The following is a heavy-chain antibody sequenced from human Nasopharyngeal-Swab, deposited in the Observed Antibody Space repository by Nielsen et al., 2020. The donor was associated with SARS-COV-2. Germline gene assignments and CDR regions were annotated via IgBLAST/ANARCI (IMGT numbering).Heavy chain of an antibody. CDR2: VYYSGST. Sequence: SETLSLTCTVSGGPISSRSSYWGWIRQPPGKGLEWIGSVYYSGSTYYNPSLKSRVTISVDTSKNQFSLKLSSVTAADTAVYYYARVKYYYGWDDYWGQGTLVTVSS. J-gene: IGHJ4*02. CDR1: GGPISSRSSY. CDR3: ARVKYYYGWDDY. D-gene: IGHD3-10*01. V-gene: IGHV4-39*07.